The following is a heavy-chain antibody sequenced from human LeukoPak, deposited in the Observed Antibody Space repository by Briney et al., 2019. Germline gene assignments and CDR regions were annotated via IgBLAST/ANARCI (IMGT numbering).Heavy chain of an antibody. V-gene: IGHV4-31*03. CDR3: ARVLITMVRGVTPFDY. CDR1: GGSISSGGYY. CDR2: IYYSGST. Sequence: PSETLSLTCTVSGGSISSGGYYWSWIRQHPGKGLEWIGYIYYSGSTYYNPSLKSRVTISVDTSKNQFSLKLSSVTAADTAVYYCARVLITMVRGVTPFDYWGQGTLVTVSS. J-gene: IGHJ4*02. D-gene: IGHD3-10*01.